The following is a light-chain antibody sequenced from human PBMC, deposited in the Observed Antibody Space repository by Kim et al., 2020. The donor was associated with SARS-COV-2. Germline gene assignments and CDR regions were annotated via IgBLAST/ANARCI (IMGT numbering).Light chain of an antibody. CDR3: QQYSSYSA. Sequence: DIQMTQAPGTLSASVGDRVTLTCRASQTIITWLAWYQQKPGKAPTILIYDASSLESGVPSRISGSGSGTEFTLTISSLQPEDFATYFCQQYSSYSAFGGGTKVDIK. V-gene: IGKV1-5*01. J-gene: IGKJ4*02. CDR2: DAS. CDR1: QTIITW.